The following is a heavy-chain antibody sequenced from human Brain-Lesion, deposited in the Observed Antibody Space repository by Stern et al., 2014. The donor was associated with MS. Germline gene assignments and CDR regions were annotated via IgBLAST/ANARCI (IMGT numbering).Heavy chain of an antibody. V-gene: IGHV3-74*02. J-gene: IGHJ5*01. D-gene: IGHD3-10*01. CDR3: ARGERWFDS. Sequence: EVHLVESGGGLVQPGGSLRLSCEASGFTFRNYWMHWVRQAPGQGLVWISRVNTDGRRTSYADSVKGRFPMSRDNAKNTLYLQMNSLRVEDTAIYYCARGERWFDSWGQGTLVTVSS. CDR2: VNTDGRRT. CDR1: GFTFRNYW.